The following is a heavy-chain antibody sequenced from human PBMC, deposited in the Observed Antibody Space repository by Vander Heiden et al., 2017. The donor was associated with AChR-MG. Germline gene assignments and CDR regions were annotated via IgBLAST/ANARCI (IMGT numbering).Heavy chain of an antibody. CDR2: IFSNDEK. J-gene: IGHJ4*02. V-gene: IGHV2-26*01. Sequence: QVTLKESGPVLVKPTETLTLTCTVSGFSLSNARMGVSWIRQPPGKALEWLAHIFSNDEKSYSTSLKSRLTISKDTSKSQVVLTMTNMDPVDTATYYCPRIRLDGYTNKFFDYWGQGTLVTVSS. CDR1: GFSLSNARMG. D-gene: IGHD6-25*01. CDR3: PRIRLDGYTNKFFDY.